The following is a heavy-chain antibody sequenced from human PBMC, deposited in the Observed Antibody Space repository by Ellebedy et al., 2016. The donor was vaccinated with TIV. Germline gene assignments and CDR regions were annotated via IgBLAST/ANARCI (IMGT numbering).Heavy chain of an antibody. CDR2: IYYTGTT. CDR3: ARTNAFDI. V-gene: IGHV4-59*01. J-gene: IGHJ3*02. Sequence: SETLSLTCTVSGDSISGSYWNWIRQPPGRGLEWIGCIYYTGTTYYNPSLKRRVTISLGTSKNQFSLKVNSVTAADTAVYYCARTNAFDIWGRGTMVTVSS. CDR1: GDSISGSY.